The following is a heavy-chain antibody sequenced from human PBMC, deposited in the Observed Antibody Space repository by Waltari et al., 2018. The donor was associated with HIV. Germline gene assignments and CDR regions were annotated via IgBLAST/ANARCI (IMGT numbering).Heavy chain of an antibody. Sequence: EVQLVESGGGLIQPGGSLRLSCAASGFTVSSNYMSWVRQAPGKGLEWVSVIYSGGRTKYADSVKGRFTISRDNSKNTLYLQMNSLRAEDTAVYYCARNYYPQSVRSGYREGYFDYWGQGTLVTVSS. CDR2: IYSGGRT. CDR1: GFTVSSNY. D-gene: IGHD3-22*01. CDR3: ARNYYPQSVRSGYREGYFDY. V-gene: IGHV3-53*01. J-gene: IGHJ4*02.